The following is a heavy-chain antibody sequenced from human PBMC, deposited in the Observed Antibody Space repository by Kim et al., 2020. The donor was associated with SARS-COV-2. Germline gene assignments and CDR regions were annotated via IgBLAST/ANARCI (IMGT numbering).Heavy chain of an antibody. CDR2: ISYDGSNK. CDR3: ARDLRFFARNWFDP. J-gene: IGHJ5*02. CDR1: GFTFSSYA. V-gene: IGHV3-30*04. Sequence: GGSLRLSCAASGFTFSSYAMHWVRQAPGKGLEWVAVISYDGSNKYYADSVKGRFTISRDNSKNTLYLQMNSLRAEDTAVYYCARDLRFFARNWFDPWGQG. D-gene: IGHD3-3*01.